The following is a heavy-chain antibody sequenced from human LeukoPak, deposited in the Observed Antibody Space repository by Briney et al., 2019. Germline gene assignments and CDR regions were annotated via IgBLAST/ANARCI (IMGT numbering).Heavy chain of an antibody. CDR3: AQAYRY. Sequence: GGSLRLSCVASGFTFSSYWMHWVRQAPGKGLVWVSRVSSDGSATSHADSVKGRFTISRDNAKNTLYLQMNSLRADDAAVYYCAQAYRYWGQGTLVTVSS. CDR2: VSSDGSAT. CDR1: GFTFSSYW. D-gene: IGHD4-11*01. J-gene: IGHJ4*02. V-gene: IGHV3-74*01.